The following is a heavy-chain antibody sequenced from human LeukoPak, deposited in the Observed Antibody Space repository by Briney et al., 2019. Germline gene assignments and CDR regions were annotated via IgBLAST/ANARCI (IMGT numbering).Heavy chain of an antibody. CDR1: AFTFSAYA. J-gene: IGHJ4*02. V-gene: IGHV3-23*01. CDR2: ISDSGDSI. D-gene: IGHD2-8*01. CDR3: AGSLGYGTSNVCYLKY. Sequence: GGSLRLSCAASAFTFSAYAMTWVRQAPGKGLEWVSGISDSGDSIYYADSVKGRFTISRDNSKNMPYLQMNSLRSDDTAVYYCAGSLGYGTSNVCYLKYWGQGTLVTVSS.